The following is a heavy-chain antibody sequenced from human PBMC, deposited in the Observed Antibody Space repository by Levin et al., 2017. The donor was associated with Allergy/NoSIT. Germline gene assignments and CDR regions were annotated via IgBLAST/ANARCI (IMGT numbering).Heavy chain of an antibody. CDR3: ARGEGGGITPDGGLDI. J-gene: IGHJ3*02. V-gene: IGHV3-7*01. CDR2: IKGDGSQT. CDR1: GFTFSNYW. Sequence: GGSLRLSCAASGFTFSNYWMHWVRQAPGKGLEWVANIKGDGSQTYYVDSVKGRFTISRDNTKGSLDLQMNSLRVEDTAVFYCARGEGGGITPDGGLDIWGQGTMVTVSS. D-gene: IGHD2-15*01.